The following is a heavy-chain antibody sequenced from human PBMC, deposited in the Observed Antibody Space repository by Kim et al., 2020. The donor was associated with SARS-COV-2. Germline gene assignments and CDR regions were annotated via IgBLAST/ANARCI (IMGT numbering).Heavy chain of an antibody. V-gene: IGHV3-11*06. J-gene: IGHJ4*02. Sequence: GGSLRLSCAASGFTFSDYYMSWIRQAPGKGLEWVSYISSSSSYTNYADSVKGRFTISRDNAKNTLYLQMNSLRAEDTAVYYCARVYYGAYMGYYFDYWGQGTLVTVSS. CDR1: GFTFSDYY. D-gene: IGHD4-17*01. CDR2: ISSSSSYT. CDR3: ARVYYGAYMGYYFDY.